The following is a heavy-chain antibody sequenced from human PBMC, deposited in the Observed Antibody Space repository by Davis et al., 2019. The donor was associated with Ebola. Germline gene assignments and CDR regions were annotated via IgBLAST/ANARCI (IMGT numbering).Heavy chain of an antibody. Sequence: PSETLSLTCTVSGGSISSGDYYWSWIRQPPGKGLEWIGYIYYSGSTYYNPSLKSRVTISVDTSKNQFSVKLSSVTAADTAVYYCARHLGPNGSGYYCDYWGQGTLVTVSS. J-gene: IGHJ4*02. CDR1: GGSISSGDYY. CDR2: IYYSGST. CDR3: ARHLGPNGSGYYCDY. D-gene: IGHD3-22*01. V-gene: IGHV4-30-4*01.